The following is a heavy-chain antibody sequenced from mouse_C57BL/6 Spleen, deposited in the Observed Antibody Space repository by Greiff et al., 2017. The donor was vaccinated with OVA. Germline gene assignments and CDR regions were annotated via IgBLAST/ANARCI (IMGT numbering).Heavy chain of an antibody. CDR3: ARSKYYSRSRYFDV. D-gene: IGHD1-1*01. V-gene: IGHV1-12*01. CDR2: IYPGNGDT. CDR1: GYTFTSYN. J-gene: IGHJ1*03. Sequence: QVQLQQSGAELVRPGASVKMSCKASGYTFTSYNMHWVKQTPRQGLEWIGAIYPGNGDTPYNQKFKGKATLTADKSSSTAYMQLSSLTSEDSAVDFCARSKYYSRSRYFDVWGTGTTVTVSS.